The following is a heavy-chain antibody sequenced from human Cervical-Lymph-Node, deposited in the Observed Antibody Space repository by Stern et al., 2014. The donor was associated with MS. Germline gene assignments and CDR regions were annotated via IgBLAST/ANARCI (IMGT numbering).Heavy chain of an antibody. J-gene: IGHJ3*02. CDR1: GGTFSDYA. Sequence: VQLVESGAEVKKPGSTVRVSCKVSGGTFSDYAISWVRQAPGQGLEWMGVIIPTFGTTDYAQNFQVRVTITADESTSTANMDLSSLRSEDTAVYYCASYLLGSHDAFDIWGQGTVVTVSA. CDR3: ASYLLGSHDAFDI. V-gene: IGHV1-69*01. CDR2: IIPTFGTT. D-gene: IGHD1-26*01.